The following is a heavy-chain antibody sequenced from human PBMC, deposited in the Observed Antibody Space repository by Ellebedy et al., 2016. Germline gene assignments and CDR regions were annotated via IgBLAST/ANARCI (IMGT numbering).Heavy chain of an antibody. J-gene: IGHJ4*02. D-gene: IGHD4-11*01. CDR2: ITWDSLSL. V-gene: IGHV3-9*01. CDR3: AKDIRDSYYDYFNS. Sequence: GGSLRLSXAASGFNFDDYVMHWIRQAPGKGLEWVAGITWDSLSLGYADSVKGRFTISRDNAKKFLYLQMNSLQPDDTAFYYCAKDIRDSYYDYFNSWGQGTLVTVSS. CDR1: GFNFDDYV.